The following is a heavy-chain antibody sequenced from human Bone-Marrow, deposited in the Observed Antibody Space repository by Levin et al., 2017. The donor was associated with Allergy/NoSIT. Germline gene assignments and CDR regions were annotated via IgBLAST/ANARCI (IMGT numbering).Heavy chain of an antibody. V-gene: IGHV3-15*01. Sequence: GGSLRLSCAASGFSSSNVWMNWVRQAPGKGPEWVGHIKSKTDGGTTDFAAPVKGRFTISRDDSKNTLYLQMNTLKTDDTAVYYCTTDYCGGDCNPLRVFWGQGTLVTVSS. CDR2: IKSKTDGGTT. CDR1: GFSSSNVW. CDR3: TTDYCGGDCNPLRVF. D-gene: IGHD2-21*02. J-gene: IGHJ4*02.